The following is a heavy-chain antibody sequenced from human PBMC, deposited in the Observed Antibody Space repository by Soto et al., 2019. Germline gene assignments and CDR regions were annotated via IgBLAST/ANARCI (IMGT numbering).Heavy chain of an antibody. V-gene: IGHV3-23*01. CDR1: GFTFSSYA. D-gene: IGHD6-6*01. CDR2: ISGSGGST. Sequence: EVQLLESGGGLVQPGGSLRLSCAASGFTFSSYAMSWVRQAPGKGLEWVSAISGSGGSTFYADSGKGRFTISRDNSKNTLYLQMNSLQAENTAVYYCAKDDIAARGYYYYYGMDVWGQGTTVTVSS. CDR3: AKDDIAARGYYYYYGMDV. J-gene: IGHJ6*02.